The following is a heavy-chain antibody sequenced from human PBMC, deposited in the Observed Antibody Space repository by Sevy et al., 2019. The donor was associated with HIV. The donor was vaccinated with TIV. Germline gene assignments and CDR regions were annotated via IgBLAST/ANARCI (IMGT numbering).Heavy chain of an antibody. J-gene: IGHJ3*02. D-gene: IGHD3-10*01. Sequence: GGSLRLSCAASGFTVSSNYMSWVRQAPGKGLEWVSVIYSGGSTYYADSVKGRFTISRDNSKNRLYLQMNSLRAEDTAVYYCARGIGRRVYYGSGTGPDAFDIWGQGTMVTVSS. V-gene: IGHV3-53*01. CDR3: ARGIGRRVYYGSGTGPDAFDI. CDR1: GFTVSSNY. CDR2: IYSGGST.